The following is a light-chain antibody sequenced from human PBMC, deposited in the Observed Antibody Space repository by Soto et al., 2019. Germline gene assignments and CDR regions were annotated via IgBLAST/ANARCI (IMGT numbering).Light chain of an antibody. Sequence: EIVLMQSPGSLSLSPGERATLSCRASQSVDSSFFAWYQQKPGQAPRLLIYGASNRATGIPDRFSGSGSGTDFTLTISRLEPEDFAVYYCQQYVSSVTFGQGTKVEIK. CDR1: QSVDSSF. V-gene: IGKV3-20*01. J-gene: IGKJ1*01. CDR3: QQYVSSVT. CDR2: GAS.